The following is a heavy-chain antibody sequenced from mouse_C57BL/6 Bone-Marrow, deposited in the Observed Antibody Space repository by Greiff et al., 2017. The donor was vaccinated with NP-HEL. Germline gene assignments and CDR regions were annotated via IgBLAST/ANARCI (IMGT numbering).Heavy chain of an antibody. J-gene: IGHJ4*01. CDR2: INSDGGST. V-gene: IGHV5-2*01. CDR3: ARPYYSNYTPYYYAMDY. CDR1: EYEFPSHD. D-gene: IGHD2-5*01. Sequence: DVKLQESGGGLVQPGESLKLSCESNEYEFPSHDMSWVRKTPEKRLELVAAINSDGGSTYYPDTMERRFIISRVNTKKTLYLQMSSLRSEDTALYYCARPYYSNYTPYYYAMDYWGQGTSVTVSS.